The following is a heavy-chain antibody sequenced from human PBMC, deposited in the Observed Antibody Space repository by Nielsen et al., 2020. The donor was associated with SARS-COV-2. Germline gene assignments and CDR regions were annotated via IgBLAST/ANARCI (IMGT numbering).Heavy chain of an antibody. V-gene: IGHV4-39*01. CDR2: IYYSGST. CDR1: GGSISSSSYY. CDR3: AGVLRFLEWLPLNDAFDI. D-gene: IGHD3-3*01. Sequence: SETLSLTCTVSGGSISSSSYYWGWIRQPPGKGLEWIGSIYYSGSTYCNPSLKSRVTISVDTSKNQFSLKLSSVTAADTAVYYCAGVLRFLEWLPLNDAFDIWGQGTMVTVSS. J-gene: IGHJ3*02.